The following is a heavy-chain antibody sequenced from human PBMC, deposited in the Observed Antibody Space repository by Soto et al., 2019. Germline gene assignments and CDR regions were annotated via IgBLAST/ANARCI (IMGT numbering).Heavy chain of an antibody. D-gene: IGHD3-10*01. CDR2: INPILSMS. J-gene: IGHJ4*02. CDR1: GDTFSFYT. Sequence: GASVKVSWKASGDTFSFYTINWVRQAPGLGLEWVGRINPILSMSNYAQKFQGRVTMTADKSTNTAYMELRSLRSEDTAMYFCATSYGSGYRAFDSWGQGALVTVSS. CDR3: ATSYGSGYRAFDS. V-gene: IGHV1-69*02.